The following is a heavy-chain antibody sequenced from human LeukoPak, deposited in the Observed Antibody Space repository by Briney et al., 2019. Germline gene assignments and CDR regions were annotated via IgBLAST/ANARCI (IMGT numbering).Heavy chain of an antibody. Sequence: PGGSLRLSCAASGFTFSSYGMHWVRQAPGKGLEWVAFIRYDGSNKYYADSVKGRFTISRDNSKNTLYLQMNSLRAEDTAVYYCAKSFLLYYYDSSGYSYFDYWGQGTLVTVSS. CDR3: AKSFLLYYYDSSGYSYFDY. J-gene: IGHJ4*02. D-gene: IGHD3-22*01. CDR1: GFTFSSYG. V-gene: IGHV3-30*02. CDR2: IRYDGSNK.